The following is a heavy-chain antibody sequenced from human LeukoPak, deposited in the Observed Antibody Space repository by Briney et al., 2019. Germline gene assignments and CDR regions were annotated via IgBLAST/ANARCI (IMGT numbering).Heavy chain of an antibody. CDR1: GFTFSNAW. D-gene: IGHD4-23*01. V-gene: IGHV3-15*01. CDR2: VKSRSDGGTT. CDR3: AKDEGTVVTRNFDY. Sequence: GGSLRLSCAAAGFTFSNAWMTWVRQVSGKGLEWVGRVKSRSDGGTTNYAAPVKGRFTISRDNSKNTLYLQMNSLRAEDTAVYYCAKDEGTVVTRNFDYWGQGTLVTVSS. J-gene: IGHJ4*02.